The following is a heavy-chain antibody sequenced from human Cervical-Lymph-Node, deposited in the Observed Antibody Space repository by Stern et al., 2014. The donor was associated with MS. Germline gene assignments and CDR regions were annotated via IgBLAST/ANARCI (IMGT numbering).Heavy chain of an antibody. V-gene: IGHV3-33*01. CDR1: GFTFSNYG. CDR2: LWHDGSKA. Sequence: QVQLVQSGGGVVQPGRSLRLSCIASGFTFSNYGMHWVRPAPGKGLGWVAKLWHDGSKAYYADSVRGRFTISRDNSKNTLSLQMNSLRVDDTAVYYCVRDWSSNAYKSEDYWGQGTLVTVSS. CDR3: VRDWSSNAYKSEDY. D-gene: IGHD4-11*01. J-gene: IGHJ4*02.